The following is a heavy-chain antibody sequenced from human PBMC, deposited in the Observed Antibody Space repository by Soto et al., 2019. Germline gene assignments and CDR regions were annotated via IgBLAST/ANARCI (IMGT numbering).Heavy chain of an antibody. CDR1: GGTFSSYT. Sequence: QVQLVQSGAEVKKPGSSVKVSCKASGGTFSSYTISWVRQAPGQGLEWMGRIIPILGIANYAQKFQDRARITADKSTSTAYMELSSLRSEDTAGYYCARGSVAAGGTQWFDPWGQGTLVTVSS. J-gene: IGHJ5*02. CDR3: ARGSVAAGGTQWFDP. V-gene: IGHV1-69*02. D-gene: IGHD6-13*01. CDR2: IIPILGIA.